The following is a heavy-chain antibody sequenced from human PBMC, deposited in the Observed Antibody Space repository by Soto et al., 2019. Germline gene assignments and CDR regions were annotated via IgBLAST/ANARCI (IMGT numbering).Heavy chain of an antibody. CDR3: AKVASLWYSSGSRRLYYYYYGMDV. CDR2: ISGSGGST. Sequence: GGSLRLSCAASGFTFSSYAMSWVRQAPGKGLEWVSAISGSGGSTYYADSVKGRFTISRDNSKNTLYLQMNSLRAEDTAVYYCAKVASLWYSSGSRRLYYYYYGMDVWGQGTTVTVSS. J-gene: IGHJ6*02. CDR1: GFTFSSYA. D-gene: IGHD6-19*01. V-gene: IGHV3-23*01.